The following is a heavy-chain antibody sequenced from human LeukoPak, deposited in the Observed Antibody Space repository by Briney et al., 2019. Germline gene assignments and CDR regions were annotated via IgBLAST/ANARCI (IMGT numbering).Heavy chain of an antibody. CDR1: GFTFSSFA. Sequence: PGGSLRLSCAASGFTFSSFAMYWVRQAPGKGLEWVAVISSDVNNKYFADSLKGRFTISRDNSKNTVYLQMNSLRAEDTAVYYCARDWGFGELGFGYWGQGTLVTVSS. CDR3: ARDWGFGELGFGY. V-gene: IGHV3-30-3*01. J-gene: IGHJ4*02. CDR2: ISSDVNNK. D-gene: IGHD3-10*01.